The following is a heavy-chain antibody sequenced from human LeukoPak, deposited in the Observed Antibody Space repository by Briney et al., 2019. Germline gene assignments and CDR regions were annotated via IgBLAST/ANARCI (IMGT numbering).Heavy chain of an antibody. CDR3: AKYRIHYYYYMDV. V-gene: IGHV3-23*01. CDR1: GFTVSSNY. CDR2: ISGSGIST. Sequence: GGSLRLSCAASGFTVSSNYMSWVRQAPGKGLEWVSAISGSGISTYYADSVKGRFTISRDISKNTLYLQLNSLRAEDTAVYYCAKYRIHYYYYMDVWGKGTTVTISS. J-gene: IGHJ6*03.